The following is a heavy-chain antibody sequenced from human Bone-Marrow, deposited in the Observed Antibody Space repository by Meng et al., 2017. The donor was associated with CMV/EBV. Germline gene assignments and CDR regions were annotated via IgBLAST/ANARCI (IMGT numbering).Heavy chain of an antibody. Sequence: GGSLRLSCAASGFTFSGSAMHWVRQASGKGLEWVGRIRSKANSYATAYAASVKGRFTISRDDSKNTAYLQMNSLRAEDTAVYYCAKESFLRFWVTGMSYGMDVWGQGTTVTVSS. CDR1: GFTFSGSA. CDR2: IRSKANSYAT. J-gene: IGHJ6*02. D-gene: IGHD3-3*01. CDR3: AKESFLRFWVTGMSYGMDV. V-gene: IGHV3-73*01.